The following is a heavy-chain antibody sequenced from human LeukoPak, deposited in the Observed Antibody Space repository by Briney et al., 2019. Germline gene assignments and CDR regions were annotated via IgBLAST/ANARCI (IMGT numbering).Heavy chain of an antibody. CDR2: IRYDGSNK. J-gene: IGHJ4*02. Sequence: GGSLRLSCAASGFTFSSYAMSWVRQAPGKGLEWVAFIRYDGSNKYYADSVKGRFTISRDNSKNTLYLQMNSLRAEDTAVYYCASPLGIGIQREDYFDYWGQGTLVTVSS. V-gene: IGHV3-30*02. D-gene: IGHD7-27*01. CDR1: GFTFSSYA. CDR3: ASPLGIGIQREDYFDY.